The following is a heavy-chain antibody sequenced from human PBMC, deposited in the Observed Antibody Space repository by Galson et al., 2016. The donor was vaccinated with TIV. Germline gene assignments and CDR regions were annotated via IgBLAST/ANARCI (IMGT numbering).Heavy chain of an antibody. D-gene: IGHD3-22*01. V-gene: IGHV3-23*01. J-gene: IGHJ6*02. CDR3: AKVPSSGFYYYYGMDV. CDR2: ISGSGGST. CDR1: GFTFSSYA. Sequence: SLRLSCAASGFTFSSYAMSWVRQAPGKGLEWVSAISGSGGSTWYVDSVKGRFTISRDNSKNTVYLQMNSLRAEDTAVYYCAKVPSSGFYYYYGMDVWGQGTTVTVSS.